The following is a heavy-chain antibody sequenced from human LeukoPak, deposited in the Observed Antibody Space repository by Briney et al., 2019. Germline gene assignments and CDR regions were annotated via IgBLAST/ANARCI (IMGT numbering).Heavy chain of an antibody. CDR2: ISSISSYI. CDR1: GITLSNYG. D-gene: IGHD6-6*01. Sequence: PGGSLRLSCAVSGITLSNYGMNWVRQAPGKGLESVSSISSISSYIYYADSVKGRFTISRDNAKNSLYLQMNSLGAEDTAVYYCARDRRGSSSGPLLPYYYYYYMDVWGKGTTVTVSS. J-gene: IGHJ6*03. V-gene: IGHV3-21*06. CDR3: ARDRRGSSSGPLLPYYYYYYMDV.